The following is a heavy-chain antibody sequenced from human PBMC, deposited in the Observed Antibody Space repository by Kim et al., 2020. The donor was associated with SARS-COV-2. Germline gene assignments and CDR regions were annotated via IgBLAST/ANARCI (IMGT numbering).Heavy chain of an antibody. CDR1: GETFSSYN. CDR2: IIPMVGIP. D-gene: IGHD3-10*01. CDR3: ARPAGGFGDLLDY. V-gene: IGHV1-69*02. J-gene: IGHJ4*02. Sequence: SVKVSCKVFGETFSSYNINWVRQAPGQGLEWMGRIIPMVGIPDYAQKFQGRVTITADRSTSTAYMDVSSLTSEDTAVYYCARPAGGFGDLLDYWGLGTLVTVAS.